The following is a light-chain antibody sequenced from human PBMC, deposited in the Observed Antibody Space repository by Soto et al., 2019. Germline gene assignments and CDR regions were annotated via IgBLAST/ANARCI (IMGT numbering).Light chain of an antibody. CDR3: QQYNIYWT. V-gene: IGKV1-5*01. CDR1: QSISGS. Sequence: DVQMTQSPSTLSASVGDRVTITCRASQSISGSLAWYQHKPGKAPKALIYDASSLESGVPSRFRGSGSGTEFTLTISSLQPDDFATYYCQQYNIYWTFGQGTKVDNK. CDR2: DAS. J-gene: IGKJ1*01.